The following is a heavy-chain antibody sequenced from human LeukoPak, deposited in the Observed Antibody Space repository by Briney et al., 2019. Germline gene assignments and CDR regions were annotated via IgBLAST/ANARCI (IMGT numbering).Heavy chain of an antibody. V-gene: IGHV3-11*01. CDR3: ASVYGYYYYYMDV. Sequence: GGSLRLSCAASGFSFSDHHMTWIRQAPGKGLEWVSYISSSGDTIYYADSVKGRITVSKDNSKNSLFLQMNSPRAEDTAVYYCASVYGYYYYYMDVWGKGTAVTVSS. CDR1: GFSFSDHH. CDR2: ISSSGDTI. D-gene: IGHD1-14*01. J-gene: IGHJ6*03.